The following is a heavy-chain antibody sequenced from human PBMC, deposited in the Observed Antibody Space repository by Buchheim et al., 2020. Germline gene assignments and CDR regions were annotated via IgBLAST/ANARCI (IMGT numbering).Heavy chain of an antibody. J-gene: IGHJ5*02. CDR1: GGSISSSNW. CDR2: IYHSGST. V-gene: IGHV4-4*02. Sequence: QVQLQESGPGLVKPSGTLSLTCAVSGGSISSSNWWSWVRQPPGKGLEWIGEIYHSGSTNYNPSLKSRVTIPVEKSKNQFSLKLSSVTAADTAVYYCARDVRIAVAGLASPGFDPWGQGTL. CDR3: ARDVRIAVAGLASPGFDP. D-gene: IGHD6-19*01.